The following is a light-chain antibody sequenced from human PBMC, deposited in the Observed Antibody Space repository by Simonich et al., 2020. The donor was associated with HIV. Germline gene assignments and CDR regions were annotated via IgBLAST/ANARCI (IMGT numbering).Light chain of an antibody. CDR3: QAWDSSTVV. CDR2: QDS. CDR1: KLGDKY. Sequence: SYELTQPPSVSVSPGQTASITCSGDKLGDKYACWYQQKPGQSPVLVIYQDSKRPSGSPERFSGSNSGNTATLTISGTQAMDEADYYCQAWDSSTVVFGGGTNLTVL. V-gene: IGLV3-1*01. J-gene: IGLJ2*01.